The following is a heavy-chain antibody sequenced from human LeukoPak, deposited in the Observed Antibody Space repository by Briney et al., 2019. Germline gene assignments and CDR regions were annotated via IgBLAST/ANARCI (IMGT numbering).Heavy chain of an antibody. CDR3: AKDPNRRLVLYYYYYYGMDV. CDR2: ISYDGSNK. J-gene: IGHJ6*02. Sequence: PGKSLRLSCAASGFTFSSYGMHWVRQAPGKGLEWVAVISYDGSNKYYADSVKGRFTISRDNSKNTLYLQMNSLRAEDTAVYYCAKDPNRRLVLYYYYYYGMDVWGQGTTVTVSS. V-gene: IGHV3-30*18. D-gene: IGHD6-19*01. CDR1: GFTFSSYG.